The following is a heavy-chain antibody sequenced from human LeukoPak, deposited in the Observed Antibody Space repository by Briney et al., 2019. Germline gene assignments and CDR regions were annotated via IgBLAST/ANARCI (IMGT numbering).Heavy chain of an antibody. Sequence: SETLSLTCAVYGGSFSGYYWSWIRQPPGKGLEWIGEINHSGSTNYNPSLKSRVTISVDTSKNQFSLKLSSATAADTAVYYCARSYSSSWYGGGFDYWGQGTLVTVSS. CDR2: INHSGST. V-gene: IGHV4-34*01. CDR3: ARSYSSSWYGGGFDY. J-gene: IGHJ4*02. CDR1: GGSFSGYY. D-gene: IGHD6-13*01.